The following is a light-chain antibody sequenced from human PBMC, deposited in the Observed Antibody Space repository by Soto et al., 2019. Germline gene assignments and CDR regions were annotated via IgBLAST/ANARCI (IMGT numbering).Light chain of an antibody. Sequence: EVVMTQSPANMSVSPGERTTLSCRASQSISSDLAWYQQKPGQAPRLLIYGASTRASDIPARFSGSGSGTDFTLTISSLEPEDFAVYYCQQRSNWPPFTFGQGTRLEIK. CDR3: QQRSNWPPFT. J-gene: IGKJ5*01. CDR1: QSISSD. V-gene: IGKV3-11*01. CDR2: GAS.